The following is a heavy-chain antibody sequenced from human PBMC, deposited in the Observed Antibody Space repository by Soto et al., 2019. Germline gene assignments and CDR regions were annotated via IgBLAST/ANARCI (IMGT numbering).Heavy chain of an antibody. J-gene: IGHJ5*02. D-gene: IGHD5-12*01. V-gene: IGHV3-30*18. CDR1: GFTFRSYG. Sequence: QVQLVESGGGVVQPGRSLRLSCAVSGFTFRSYGMHWVRQAPGKGLEWVAVISYDGSNKYYAASVKGRFTISRDNSXSTLDVQMNSLRAEDTAVYYCAKGSRDGYNSNWFDPWGQGTLVTVSS. CDR2: ISYDGSNK. CDR3: AKGSRDGYNSNWFDP.